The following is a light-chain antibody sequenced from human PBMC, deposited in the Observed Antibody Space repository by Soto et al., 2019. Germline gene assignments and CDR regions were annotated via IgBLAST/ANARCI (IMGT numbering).Light chain of an antibody. CDR3: QSYDSSLSGLV. CDR1: SSNIGAGYD. CDR2: GNS. V-gene: IGLV1-40*01. J-gene: IGLJ2*01. Sequence: QSVLTQPPSESGAPGQRVTISCTGSSSNIGAGYDVHWYQQLPGTAPKLLIYGNSNRPSGVPDRFSGSKSGTSASLAITGLQAEDEADYYCQSYDSSLSGLVFGGGTKLTVL.